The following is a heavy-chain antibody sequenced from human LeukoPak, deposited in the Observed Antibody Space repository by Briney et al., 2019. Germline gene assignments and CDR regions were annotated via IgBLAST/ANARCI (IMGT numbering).Heavy chain of an antibody. D-gene: IGHD5/OR15-5a*01. V-gene: IGHV4-39*01. CDR2: IYYSGIT. CDR1: GGSISNNNYY. CDR3: ARRVYGTSQYY. J-gene: IGHJ4*02. Sequence: SETLSLTCTVSGGSISNNNYYWVWIRQPPGKGLEWIGSIYYSGITHYSPSLKSRVTISVDTSKNQFSLKLSSVTATDTALYYCARRVYGTSQYYWGQGTLVTVSS.